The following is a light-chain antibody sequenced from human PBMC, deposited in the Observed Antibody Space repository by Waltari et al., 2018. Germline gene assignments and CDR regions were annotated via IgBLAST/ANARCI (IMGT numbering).Light chain of an antibody. Sequence: QSALTQPASVSGSPGQSITISCTGTSSDVGGYNSVSWYQQHPGKAPKLMIYDVTKRPSGVSDRFSGSKSGNTASLTISGLQAEDEADYYCNSYTSSRTLWVFGGGTKLTVL. CDR3: NSYTSSRTLWV. V-gene: IGLV2-14*01. CDR1: SSDVGGYNS. J-gene: IGLJ3*02. CDR2: DVT.